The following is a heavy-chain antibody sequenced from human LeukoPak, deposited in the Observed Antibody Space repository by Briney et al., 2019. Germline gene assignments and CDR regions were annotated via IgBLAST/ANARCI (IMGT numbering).Heavy chain of an antibody. J-gene: IGHJ3*02. CDR3: ARTPHYCSGGSCYFDVFDI. Sequence: ASVKVSCKASGYTFTSYGISWVRQAPGQGLEWMGWISAYNGNPTYARNLQGRVTMTTDTSTSTAYMELRSLRSDDTAVYYCARTPHYCSGGSCYFDVFDIWGQGTMVTVSS. CDR2: ISAYNGNP. D-gene: IGHD2-15*01. V-gene: IGHV1-18*01. CDR1: GYTFTSYG.